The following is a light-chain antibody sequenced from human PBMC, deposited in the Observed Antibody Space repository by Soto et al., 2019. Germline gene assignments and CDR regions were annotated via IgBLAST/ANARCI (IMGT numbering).Light chain of an antibody. J-gene: IGKJ2*01. CDR3: QHYNNWPHT. Sequence: EIVLTQSPVTLSLSPGERATLSCRASQSVSSSYLAWYQQKPGQAPRLLIYGASNRATGIPDRFSGSGSGTDFTLTISSLQSEDFAIYYCQHYNNWPHTFGQGTKLEIK. CDR2: GAS. V-gene: IGKV3-20*01. CDR1: QSVSSSY.